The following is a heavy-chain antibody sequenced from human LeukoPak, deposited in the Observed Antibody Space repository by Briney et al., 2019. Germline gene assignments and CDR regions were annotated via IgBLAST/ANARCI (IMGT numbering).Heavy chain of an antibody. D-gene: IGHD3-10*01. CDR1: GGSISSYY. J-gene: IGHJ4*02. V-gene: IGHV4-59*01. CDR3: AREKDYSGSGNYYPYFDS. Sequence: SETLSLTCTVSGGSISSYYWSWIRQTPGKGLEWIGHIHYTWNAKYNPSLKSRVTISLDRSNNQFSLRLSSVTAADTAVYYCAREKDYSGSGNYYPYFDSWGQGTLVTVSS. CDR2: IHYTWNA.